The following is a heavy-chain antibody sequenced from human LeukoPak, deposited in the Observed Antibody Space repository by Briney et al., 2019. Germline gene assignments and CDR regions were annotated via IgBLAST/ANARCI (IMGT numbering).Heavy chain of an antibody. J-gene: IGHJ4*02. CDR1: GYTFTSYG. V-gene: IGHV1-69*13. CDR3: ARGWLRAHFDS. D-gene: IGHD5-12*01. Sequence: SVKVSCKASGYTFTSYGISWVRQAPGQGLEWMGGIIPIFGTANYAQKFQGRVTITADESTSTAYMELSSLRSEDTAVYYCARGWLRAHFDSWGQGTLVTVSS. CDR2: IIPIFGTA.